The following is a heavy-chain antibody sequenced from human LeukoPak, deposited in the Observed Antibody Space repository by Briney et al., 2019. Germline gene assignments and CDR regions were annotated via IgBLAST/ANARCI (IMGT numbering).Heavy chain of an antibody. CDR1: GFTFSSYA. D-gene: IGHD1-1*01. Sequence: GGSLRLSCAASGFTFSSYAMHWVRQAPGKGLEWVAVISYDGSNKYYPDSVKGRFTISRDNSKNTLYLQTNSLRPEDTAVYYCARDNRENEYYFDYWGQGTLVSVSS. CDR3: ARDNRENEYYFDY. V-gene: IGHV3-30-3*01. CDR2: ISYDGSNK. J-gene: IGHJ4*02.